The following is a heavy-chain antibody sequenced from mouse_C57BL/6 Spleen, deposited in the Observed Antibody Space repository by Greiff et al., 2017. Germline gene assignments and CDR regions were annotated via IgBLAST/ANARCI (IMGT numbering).Heavy chain of an antibody. Sequence: QVQLQQSGAELVKPGASVKLSCKASGYTFTSYWMHWVKQRPGRGLEWIGRIDPNSGGTKYNEKFKSKATLAVDKPSSTTYMQLSSLTSEDSAVYYCARKHYYDYDGEGFEYWGQGTTLTVSS. CDR3: ARKHYYDYDGEGFEY. V-gene: IGHV1-72*01. J-gene: IGHJ2*01. D-gene: IGHD2-4*01. CDR2: IDPNSGGT. CDR1: GYTFTSYW.